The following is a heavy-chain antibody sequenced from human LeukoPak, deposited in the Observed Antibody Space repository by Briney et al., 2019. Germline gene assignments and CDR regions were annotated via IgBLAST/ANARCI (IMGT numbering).Heavy chain of an antibody. V-gene: IGHV3-66*03. Sequence: GGPLRLSCTASGFTLSNNYMSWLRQPPGKGLEGVSIIFCSEWTFFADSVKGRFSISRDNSKNTLYLQMNSLRAEDTAVYYCAKDRKSYGDYEGGFDYWGQGTLVTVSS. J-gene: IGHJ4*02. CDR3: AKDRKSYGDYEGGFDY. CDR1: GFTLSNNY. D-gene: IGHD4-17*01. CDR2: IFCSEWT.